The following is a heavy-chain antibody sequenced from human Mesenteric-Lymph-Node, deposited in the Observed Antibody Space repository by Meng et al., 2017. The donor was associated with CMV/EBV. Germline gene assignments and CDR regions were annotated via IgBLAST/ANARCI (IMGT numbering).Heavy chain of an antibody. D-gene: IGHD5-18*01. Sequence: FAASGFTFSRYAMHWVRQAPGKGLEWVAVISYDGSNQYYADSVKGRFTISRDNSKNTLYLQMNSLRAEDTAVYYCARDGDTANYFDYWGQGTLVTVSS. V-gene: IGHV3-30-3*01. CDR2: ISYDGSNQ. CDR3: ARDGDTANYFDY. CDR1: GFTFSRYA. J-gene: IGHJ4*02.